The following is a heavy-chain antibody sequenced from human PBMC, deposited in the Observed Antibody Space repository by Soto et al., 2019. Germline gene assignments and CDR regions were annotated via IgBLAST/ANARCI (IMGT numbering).Heavy chain of an antibody. D-gene: IGHD2-15*01. J-gene: IGHJ4*02. CDR1: GFTFSSYW. V-gene: IGHV3-7*01. CDR2: IKQDGSEK. CDR3: ARWGDCSGGSCYSRALDY. Sequence: GGSLRLSCAASGFTFSSYWTSWVRQAPGKGLEWVANIKQDGSEKYYVDSVKGRFTISRDNAKNSLYLQMNSLRAEDTAVYYCARWGDCSGGSCYSRALDYWGQGTLVTVSS.